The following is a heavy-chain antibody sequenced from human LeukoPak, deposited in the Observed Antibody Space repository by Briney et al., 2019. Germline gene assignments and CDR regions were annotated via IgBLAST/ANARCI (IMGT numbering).Heavy chain of an antibody. V-gene: IGHV3-48*02. J-gene: IGHJ4*02. CDR3: ARGPSGPKGFDY. CDR2: ISSGGSTI. CDR1: GFTFSTYS. Sequence: GGSLRLSCAASGFTFSTYSMNWVRQAPGKGLEWVSYISSGGSTIYYADSVKGRITISRDNAKNSLYLQMNSLRDEDTAIYYCARGPSGPKGFDYWGQGTLVTVSS.